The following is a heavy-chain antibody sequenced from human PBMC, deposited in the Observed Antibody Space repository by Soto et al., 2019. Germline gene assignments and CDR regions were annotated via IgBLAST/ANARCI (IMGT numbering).Heavy chain of an antibody. Sequence: QVQLVESGGGVVQPGRSLRLSCAAPGFTFSSYAMHWVRQAPGKGLEWVAVISYDGSNKYYADSVKGRFTISRDNSKNTLYLQMNSLRAEDTAVYYCARKYLEAMVEREDDAFDIWGQGTMVTVSS. D-gene: IGHD5-18*01. J-gene: IGHJ3*02. CDR3: ARKYLEAMVEREDDAFDI. CDR1: GFTFSSYA. V-gene: IGHV3-30-3*01. CDR2: ISYDGSNK.